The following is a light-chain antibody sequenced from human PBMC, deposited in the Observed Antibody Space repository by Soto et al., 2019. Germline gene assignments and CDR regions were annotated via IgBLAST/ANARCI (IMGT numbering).Light chain of an antibody. V-gene: IGKV3-20*01. J-gene: IGKJ3*01. CDR1: QSVSSNF. CDR2: GAS. Sequence: EMVMPQSPGTLSLSPGEIATLSCRASQSVSSNFLAWYQQRPGQAPRLLLDGASSRAAGIPDRFSGSGSGTDFTLTIRRLEPEDFGVYYCHHYGRSAIFTFGPGTTVDIK. CDR3: HHYGRSAIFT.